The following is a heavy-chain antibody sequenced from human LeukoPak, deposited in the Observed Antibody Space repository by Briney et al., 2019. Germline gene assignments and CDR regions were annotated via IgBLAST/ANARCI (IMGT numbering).Heavy chain of an antibody. CDR1: GDSISSGFYY. CDR3: ARGRGAAGYYFDS. J-gene: IGHJ4*02. Sequence: PSETLSLTCTVSGDSISSGFYYWSWIRQPAGKGLEWIGRVYSSGSTNYNPSLESRVTLLIDTSKNQFSLKLSSVTAADTAIYYCARGRGAAGYYFDSWGQGTLVTVSS. CDR2: VYSSGST. V-gene: IGHV4-61*02. D-gene: IGHD6-13*01.